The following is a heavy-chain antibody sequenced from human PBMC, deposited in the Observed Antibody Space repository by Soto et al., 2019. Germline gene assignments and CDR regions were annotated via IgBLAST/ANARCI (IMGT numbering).Heavy chain of an antibody. J-gene: IGHJ3*02. CDR2: IYPGDSDT. Sequence: GESLKISCKGSGYSFAGYWITWVRQKPGKGLEWMGMIYPGDSDTRYSPSFQGQVTISVDKSISTAYLQWSSLKASDTAMYYCARGWKVAGDAFDIWGQGTMVTVSS. D-gene: IGHD1-1*01. CDR3: ARGWKVAGDAFDI. V-gene: IGHV5-51*01. CDR1: GYSFAGYW.